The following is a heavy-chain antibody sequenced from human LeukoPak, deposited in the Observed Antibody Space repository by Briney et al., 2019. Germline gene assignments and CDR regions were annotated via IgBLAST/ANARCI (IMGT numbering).Heavy chain of an antibody. CDR1: GDSISSGDYY. CDR3: ARGPYSYDSSGAFDI. CDR2: ISSSGST. Sequence: SSETLSLTCTVSGDSISSGDYYWSWIRQPAGKGLEWIGRISSSGSTNYNPSLKSRVTISVDTSKNQFSLKLRSVTAADTAVYFCARGPYSYDSSGAFDIWGQGTMVTVSS. V-gene: IGHV4-61*02. D-gene: IGHD3-22*01. J-gene: IGHJ3*02.